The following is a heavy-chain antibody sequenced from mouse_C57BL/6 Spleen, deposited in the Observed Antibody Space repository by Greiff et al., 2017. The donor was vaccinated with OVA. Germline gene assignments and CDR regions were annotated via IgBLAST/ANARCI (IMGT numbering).Heavy chain of an antibody. CDR3: AREPLYDYEWYFDV. Sequence: EVKLMESGPGLVKPSQSLSLTCSVTGYSITSGYYWNWIRQFPGNKLEWMGYISYDGSNNYNPSLKNRISITRDTSKNQFFLKLNSVTTEDTATYYCAREPLYDYEWYFDVWGTGTTVTVSS. J-gene: IGHJ1*03. CDR1: GYSITSGYY. D-gene: IGHD2-4*01. V-gene: IGHV3-6*01. CDR2: ISYDGSN.